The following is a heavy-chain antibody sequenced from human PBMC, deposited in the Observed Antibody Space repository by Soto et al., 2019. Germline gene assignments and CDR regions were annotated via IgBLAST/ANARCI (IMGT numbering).Heavy chain of an antibody. CDR2: INHSGST. Sequence: QVQLQQWGAGLLKPSETLCLTCAVYGGSFSGYYWSWIRQPPGKGLEWIGEINHSGSTNYNPSLKSRVTISVDTSKNQFSLKLSSVTAADTAVYYCARNRIVGATYFDYWGQGTLVTVSS. D-gene: IGHD1-26*01. V-gene: IGHV4-34*01. CDR1: GGSFSGYY. J-gene: IGHJ4*02. CDR3: ARNRIVGATYFDY.